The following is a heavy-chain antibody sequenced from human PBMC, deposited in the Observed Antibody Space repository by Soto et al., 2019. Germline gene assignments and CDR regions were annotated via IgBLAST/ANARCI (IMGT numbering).Heavy chain of an antibody. V-gene: IGHV3-72*01. CDR1: GFTFSDHY. CDR2: TRNKANSYTT. J-gene: IGHJ6*02. Sequence: GGSLRLSCAASGFTFSDHYMDWVRQAPGKGLEWVGRTRNKANSYTTEYAASVKGRFTISRDDSKNSLCLQMNSLKTEDTAVYYCARGSQLRRHYYYYYGMDVWGQGTTVTASS. D-gene: IGHD2-2*01. CDR3: ARGSQLRRHYYYYYGMDV.